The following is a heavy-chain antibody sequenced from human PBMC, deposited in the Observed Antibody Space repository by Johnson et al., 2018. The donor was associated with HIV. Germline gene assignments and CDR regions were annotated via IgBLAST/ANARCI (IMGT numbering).Heavy chain of an antibody. CDR2: IRYDGKDK. V-gene: IGHV3-30*02. CDR1: GFTFSTYG. Sequence: QVQLVESGGGVVQPGGSLRLSCAASGFTFSTYGIHWVRQAPGKGLEWVSFIRYDGKDKYYADFVKGRFTISRDNSKNTLYLQMNSLRAEDTAVYYCAKRGSTRIGGAGAFDIWGQGTMVTFSS. D-gene: IGHD3-22*01. CDR3: AKRGSTRIGGAGAFDI. J-gene: IGHJ3*02.